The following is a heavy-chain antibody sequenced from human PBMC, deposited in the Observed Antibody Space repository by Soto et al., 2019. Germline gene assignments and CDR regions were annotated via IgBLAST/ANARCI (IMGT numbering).Heavy chain of an antibody. V-gene: IGHV3-33*01. J-gene: IGHJ3*02. CDR1: GFTFSSYG. D-gene: IGHD3-10*01. CDR2: IWYDGSNK. CDR3: ARDRSPYYGSGYGAFDI. Sequence: GGSLRLSCAASGFTFSSYGMHWVRQAPGKGLEWVAVIWYDGSNKYYADSVKGRFTISRDNSKNTLYLQMNSLRAEDTAVYYCARDRSPYYGSGYGAFDIWGQGTMVTVSS.